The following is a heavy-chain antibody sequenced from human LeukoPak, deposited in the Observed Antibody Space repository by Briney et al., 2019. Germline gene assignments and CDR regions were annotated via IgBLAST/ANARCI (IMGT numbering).Heavy chain of an antibody. CDR1: GGSISSYY. CDR3: ARGYYDFWSGYSYYCGMDV. D-gene: IGHD3-3*01. J-gene: IGHJ6*02. CDR2: IYYSGST. Sequence: SETLSLTCTVSGGSISSYYWSWIRQPPGKGLEWIGYIYYSGSTNYNPSLKSRVTISVDTSKNQFSLKLSSVTAADTAVYYCARGYYDFWSGYSYYCGMDVWGQGTTVTVSS. V-gene: IGHV4-59*01.